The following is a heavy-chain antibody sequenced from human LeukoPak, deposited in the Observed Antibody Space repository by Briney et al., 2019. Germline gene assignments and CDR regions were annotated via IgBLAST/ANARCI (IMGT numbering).Heavy chain of an antibody. CDR1: GGSISSGSYY. V-gene: IGHV4-61*02. CDR3: ARGRVGAGTGDY. CDR2: IDTSGST. Sequence: PSETLSLTCNVSGGSISSGSYYWSWIRQPAGKGLEWIGRIDTSGSTNYNPSLKSRVTISVDTSKNQFSLKLSSVTAADTAVYYCARGRVGAGTGDYWGQGTLVTVSS. D-gene: IGHD6-13*01. J-gene: IGHJ4*02.